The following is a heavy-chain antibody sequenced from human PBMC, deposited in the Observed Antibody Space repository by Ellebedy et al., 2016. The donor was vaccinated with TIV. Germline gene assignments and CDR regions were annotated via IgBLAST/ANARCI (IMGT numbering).Heavy chain of an antibody. CDR1: GHVFSDYC. D-gene: IGHD1-14*01. Sequence: GESLKISCAASGHVFSDYCMTWLRVSPGKGPEWVATIASDGIEKSYADSVKGRFTVSRDNTENSMYLQMNSLRADDTGVYYCARGGRKTSYFWQYWGQGTPLTVSP. J-gene: IGHJ4*02. CDR3: ARGGRKTSYFWQY. V-gene: IGHV3-7*03. CDR2: IASDGIEK.